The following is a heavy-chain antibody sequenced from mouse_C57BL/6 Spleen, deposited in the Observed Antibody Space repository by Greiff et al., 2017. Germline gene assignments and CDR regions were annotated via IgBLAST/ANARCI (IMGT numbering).Heavy chain of an antibody. CDR3: AREVRQYWYFEV. CDR1: GYTFTSYW. D-gene: IGHD2-14*01. J-gene: IGHJ1*03. Sequence: QVQLQQPGAELVRPGTSVKLSCKASGYTFTSYWMHWVKQRPGQGLEWIGVIDPSDSYTNYNQKFKGKATLTVDTSSSTAYMQLSSLTSEDSAVYYCAREVRQYWYFEVWGTGTTVTVSS. CDR2: IDPSDSYT. V-gene: IGHV1-59*01.